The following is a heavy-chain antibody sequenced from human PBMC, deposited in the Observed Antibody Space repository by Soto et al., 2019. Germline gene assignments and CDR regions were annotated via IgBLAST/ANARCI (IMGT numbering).Heavy chain of an antibody. CDR2: IYYSGST. CDR3: ARVIYYGSGSYWFDP. V-gene: IGHV4-31*03. Sequence: QVQLQESGPGLVKPSQTLSLTCTVSGGSISSGGYYWSWIRQHPGKGLEWVGYIYYSGSTYYNPSLKSRVIISVYTSKNKFSLKLSSVTAADTAVDYCARVIYYGSGSYWFDPWGQGTLVTVSS. D-gene: IGHD3-10*01. CDR1: GGSISSGGYY. J-gene: IGHJ5*02.